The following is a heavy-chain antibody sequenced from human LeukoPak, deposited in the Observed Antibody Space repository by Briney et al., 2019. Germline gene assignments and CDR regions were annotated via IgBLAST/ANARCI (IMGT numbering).Heavy chain of an antibody. CDR2: IYHSGST. D-gene: IGHD5-18*01. V-gene: IGHV4-30-2*01. Sequence: SETLSLTCTVSGGSVSSGSYYWSWIRQPPGTGLEWIGYIYHSGSTYYNPSLKSRVTISVDRSKNQFTLKLSSVTAADTAVYYCASRYSYGAFDIWGQGTMVTVSS. J-gene: IGHJ3*02. CDR1: GGSVSSGSYY. CDR3: ASRYSYGAFDI.